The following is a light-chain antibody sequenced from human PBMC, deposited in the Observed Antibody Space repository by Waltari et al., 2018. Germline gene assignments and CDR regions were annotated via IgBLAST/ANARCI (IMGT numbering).Light chain of an antibody. CDR3: ATWDRILSAVI. CDR2: SNN. J-gene: IGLJ2*01. V-gene: IGLV1-51*01. Sequence: SVLTQPPSVSAAPGQQVTISCSGSTSNIGENYVSWYQRLPGKDPRLLIFSNNERHSGIPDRFSGSKSDTSAPLSITGLQTGDEADYYCATWDRILSAVIIGGGTKLTVL. CDR1: TSNIGENY.